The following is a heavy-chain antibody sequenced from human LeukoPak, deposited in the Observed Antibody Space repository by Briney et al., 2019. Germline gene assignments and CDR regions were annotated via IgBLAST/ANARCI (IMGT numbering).Heavy chain of an antibody. D-gene: IGHD3-10*01. CDR1: GFTFSSYS. V-gene: IGHV3-30*02. Sequence: GGSLRLSCAASGFTFSSYSMNWVRQAPGKGLEWVTFIRYDGSNKYYADSVKGRFTISRDNSKNTLFLQMNSLRAEDTAVYYCGKSRITMVRGAIAIDYWGRGTLVTVSS. CDR2: IRYDGSNK. CDR3: GKSRITMVRGAIAIDY. J-gene: IGHJ4*02.